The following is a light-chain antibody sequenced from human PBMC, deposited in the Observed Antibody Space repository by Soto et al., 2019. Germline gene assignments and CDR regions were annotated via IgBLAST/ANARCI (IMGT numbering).Light chain of an antibody. J-gene: IGLJ3*02. CDR1: SSDVGTYNL. Sequence: QSVLTQPASVSGSPGQSITISCTGTSSDVGTYNLVSWYQHHPGKAPKLMIYDVTKRPSGVSNRFSGSKSGNMASLTISGLQAEDEADYYCCSYASTNTLVFGGGTKVTVL. CDR2: DVT. V-gene: IGLV2-23*02. CDR3: CSYASTNTLV.